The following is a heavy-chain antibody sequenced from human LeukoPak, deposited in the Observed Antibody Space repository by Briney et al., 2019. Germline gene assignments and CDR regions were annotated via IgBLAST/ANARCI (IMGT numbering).Heavy chain of an antibody. CDR1: GYSFTSYW. Sequence: HGESLKISCKGSGYSFTSYWIGWVRQMPGKGLEWMGIIYPDDSDTRYSPSFQGQVTISADKSISTAYLQWSSLKASDTAMYYCARQRVGYSSGWYYFYYFDYWGQGTLVTVSS. J-gene: IGHJ4*02. V-gene: IGHV5-51*01. CDR3: ARQRVGYSSGWYYFYYFDY. CDR2: IYPDDSDT. D-gene: IGHD6-19*01.